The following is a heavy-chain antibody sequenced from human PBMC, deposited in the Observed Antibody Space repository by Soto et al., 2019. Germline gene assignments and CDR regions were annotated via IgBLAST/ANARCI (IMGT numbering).Heavy chain of an antibody. D-gene: IGHD2-2*01. J-gene: IGHJ4*02. CDR2: IYYSGST. V-gene: IGHV4-31*03. Sequence: PSETLSLPCTVSGGSISSGAYYWSWIRQHPGKGREWIGYIYYSGSTYYNPSLKSRVTISVDTSRSQFSLKLSSVTAADTAVYYCARLRYCSSTSCSLNCFDYWGQGTLVTVSS. CDR1: GGSISSGAYY. CDR3: ARLRYCSSTSCSLNCFDY.